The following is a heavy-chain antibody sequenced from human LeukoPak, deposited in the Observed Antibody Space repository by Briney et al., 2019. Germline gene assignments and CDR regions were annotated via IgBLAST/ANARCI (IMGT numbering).Heavy chain of an antibody. Sequence: GGSLRLSCAGSGFTFSSYWMSWVRQAPGKGLEWVANIKQDGSAKYYVDSVKGRFTISRDNAKNSLYLQMSSVSLEGTAVYYCTRDEVWGQGTLVTVSS. CDR2: IKQDGSAK. CDR3: TRDEV. J-gene: IGHJ4*02. CDR1: GFTFSSYW. V-gene: IGHV3-7*05.